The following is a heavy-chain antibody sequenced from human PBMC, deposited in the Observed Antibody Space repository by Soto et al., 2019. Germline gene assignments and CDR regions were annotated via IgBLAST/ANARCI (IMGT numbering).Heavy chain of an antibody. V-gene: IGHV1-2*02. CDR3: ARALRYFDWLRDY. J-gene: IGHJ4*02. Sequence: ASVKVSCKASGYTFTGYYMHWVRQAPGQGLEWMGWINPNSGGTNYAQKFQGRVTMTRDTSISTAYVELSRLRSDDTAVYYCARALRYFDWLRDYWGQGTLVTVPQ. D-gene: IGHD3-9*01. CDR2: INPNSGGT. CDR1: GYTFTGYY.